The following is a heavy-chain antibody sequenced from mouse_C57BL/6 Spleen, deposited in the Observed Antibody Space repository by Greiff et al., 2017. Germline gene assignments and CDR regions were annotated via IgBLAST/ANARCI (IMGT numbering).Heavy chain of an antibody. CDR1: GYTFTSYW. Sequence: QVQLQQPGAELVKPGASVKMSCKASGYTFTSYWITWVKQRPGQGLEWIGDIYPGSGSTNYNEKFKSKATLTVDTSSSTAYMQLSSLTSEDSAVYYCARRRTAQASWFAYWGQGTLVTVSA. D-gene: IGHD3-2*02. J-gene: IGHJ3*01. CDR3: ARRRTAQASWFAY. CDR2: IYPGSGST. V-gene: IGHV1-55*01.